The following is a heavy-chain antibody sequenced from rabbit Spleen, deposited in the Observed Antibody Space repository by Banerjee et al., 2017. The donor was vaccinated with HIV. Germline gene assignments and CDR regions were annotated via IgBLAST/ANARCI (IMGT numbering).Heavy chain of an antibody. CDR2: INSYTGRP. J-gene: IGHJ6*01. CDR3: ARDTSSSFSSYGMDL. CDR1: GFSFSSNW. V-gene: IGHV1S45*01. Sequence: LEESGGDLVKPGGTLTLTCTVSGFSFSSNWICWVRQAPGKGLEWIACINSYTGRPVYASWTKGPFTISKGASTTVTLQMTSLTAADTATYFCARDTSSSFSSYGMDLWGQGTLVTVS. D-gene: IGHD1-1*01.